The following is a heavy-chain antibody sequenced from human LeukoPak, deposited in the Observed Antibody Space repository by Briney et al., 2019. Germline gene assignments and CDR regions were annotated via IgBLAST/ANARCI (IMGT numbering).Heavy chain of an antibody. CDR2: ISYDGSNK. CDR1: GFTFSSYA. V-gene: IGHV3-30*04. Sequence: GGSLRLSCVASGFTFSSYAMHWVRQAPGKGLEWVAVISYDGSNKYYADSVKGRFTISRDNSKNTLYLQMNSLRAEDTAVYYCARDPAAAGIVDYWGQGTLVTVSS. D-gene: IGHD6-13*01. CDR3: ARDPAAAGIVDY. J-gene: IGHJ4*02.